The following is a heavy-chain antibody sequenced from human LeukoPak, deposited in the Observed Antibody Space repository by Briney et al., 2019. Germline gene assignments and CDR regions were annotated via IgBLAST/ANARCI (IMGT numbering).Heavy chain of an antibody. J-gene: IGHJ4*02. D-gene: IGHD3-10*01. V-gene: IGHV1-2*06. CDR1: GYTFTGHY. CDR2: INPNSGGT. Sequence: ASVKVSCKASGYTFTGHYMHWVRQAPGQGLEWMGRINPNSGGTNYAQKFQGRVTMTRDTSISTAYMELSRLRSDDTAVYYCAREIGLYYYGSGSYYNYWGQGTLVTVSS. CDR3: AREIGLYYYGSGSYYNY.